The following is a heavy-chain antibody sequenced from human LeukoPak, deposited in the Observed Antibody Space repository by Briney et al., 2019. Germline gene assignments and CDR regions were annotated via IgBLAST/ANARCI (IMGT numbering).Heavy chain of an antibody. CDR1: GFTFSNAW. D-gene: IGHD6-13*01. CDR3: AKPDSSSLYFDY. CDR2: ISGSGGST. Sequence: PGGSLRLSCAASGFTFSNAWMSWVRQAPGKGLEWVSAISGSGGSTYYADSVKGRFTISRDNSKNTLYLQMNSLRAEDTAVYYCAKPDSSSLYFDYWGQGTLVTVSS. V-gene: IGHV3-23*01. J-gene: IGHJ4*01.